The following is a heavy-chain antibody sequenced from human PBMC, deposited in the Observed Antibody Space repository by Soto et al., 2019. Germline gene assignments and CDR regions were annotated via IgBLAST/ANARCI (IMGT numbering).Heavy chain of an antibody. CDR3: VRKCVALGTCNYGMDV. Sequence: PGGSLRLSCAASGFTFSSYWMHWVRQDPGKGLVWLSRINSDGSSTTYADSVKGRFTISRDNRKNTLSLQMNSLRAEDTAVYYCVRKCVALGTCNYGMDVWGQGTTVTVSS. CDR1: GFTFSSYW. V-gene: IGHV3-74*01. CDR2: INSDGSST. D-gene: IGHD7-27*01. J-gene: IGHJ6*02.